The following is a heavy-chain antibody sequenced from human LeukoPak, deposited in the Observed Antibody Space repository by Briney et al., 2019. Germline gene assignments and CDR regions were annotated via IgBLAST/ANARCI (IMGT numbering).Heavy chain of an antibody. CDR2: ISGGGSST. Sequence: GGSLRLSCAASGFTFSDYVMSWVRQAPGKGLEWVSSISGGGSSTFYADSVKGRFTISRDNSKNTLSLQMNSLRAEDTAVYYCAKSVNSGSYYGYYYYGMDVWGQGTTVTVSS. D-gene: IGHD1-26*01. J-gene: IGHJ6*02. V-gene: IGHV3-23*01. CDR3: AKSVNSGSYYGYYYYGMDV. CDR1: GFTFSDYV.